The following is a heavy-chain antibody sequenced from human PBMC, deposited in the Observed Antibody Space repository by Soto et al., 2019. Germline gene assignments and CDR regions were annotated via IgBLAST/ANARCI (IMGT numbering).Heavy chain of an antibody. CDR2: VNAGNDNT. CDR3: AREVPYGCSRFDY. V-gene: IGHV1-3*01. CDR1: GYTFTNNV. Sequence: QVHLVQSGAEVKKPGASVKVSCKTSGYTFTNNVIHWVRQAPGQRLEGMGWVNAGNDNTKWSREFQGRLTLTKDPSATTAYMALSSLTSEDTAIYFCAREVPYGCSRFDYWGQGTLVTVSS. D-gene: IGHD3-10*01. J-gene: IGHJ4*02.